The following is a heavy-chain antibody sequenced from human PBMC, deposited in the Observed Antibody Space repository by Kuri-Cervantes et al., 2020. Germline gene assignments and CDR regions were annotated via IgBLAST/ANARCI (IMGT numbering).Heavy chain of an antibody. CDR2: INHSGST. J-gene: IGHJ4*02. V-gene: IGHV4-34*01. Sequence: SETLSLTCAVYGGSFSGYYWSWIRQPPGKGLEWIGEINHSGSTNYNPSLRSRVTISVDTSKNQFSLKLASVTASDTAVYYCARNRWGGYGSGFDHWGQGALVTVSS. CDR3: ARNRWGGYGSGFDH. CDR1: GGSFSGYY. D-gene: IGHD3-10*01.